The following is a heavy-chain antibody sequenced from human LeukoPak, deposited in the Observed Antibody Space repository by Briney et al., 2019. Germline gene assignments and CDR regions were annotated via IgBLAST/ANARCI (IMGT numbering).Heavy chain of an antibody. Sequence: GGSLRLSCAASGSTFTNYWMSWVRQAPGKGLELVANIKQDRSEKYYVDSVKGRFTISRDNAKNSLYLQVNSLRAEDTAVYYCARLREIPVFGVVTKSTSYFDYWGQGTLVTVSS. J-gene: IGHJ4*02. CDR2: IKQDRSEK. CDR1: GSTFTNYW. V-gene: IGHV3-7*01. CDR3: ARLREIPVFGVVTKSTSYFDY. D-gene: IGHD3-3*01.